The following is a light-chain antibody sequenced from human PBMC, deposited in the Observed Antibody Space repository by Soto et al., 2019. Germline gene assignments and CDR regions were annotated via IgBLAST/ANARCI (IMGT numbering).Light chain of an antibody. CDR3: QQRSNWPLT. J-gene: IGKJ4*01. Sequence: EIVLTQSPATLSLSPGERATLSCRASQSVSSYFAWYQQKPGQAPRLLSYGASNRATGIPARFSGSGSGTDFTLTISSLEPEDFAVYYCQQRSNWPLTFGGGTKVEIK. V-gene: IGKV3-11*01. CDR2: GAS. CDR1: QSVSSY.